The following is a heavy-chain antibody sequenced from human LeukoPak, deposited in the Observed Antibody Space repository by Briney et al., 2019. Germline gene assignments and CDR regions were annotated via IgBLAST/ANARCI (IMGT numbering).Heavy chain of an antibody. CDR1: GGTFSSYA. D-gene: IGHD5-24*01. CDR3: AKDVFRWAFDI. Sequence: SVKVSCKASGGTFSSYAISWVRQAPGQGLEWMGGIIPIFGTANYAQKFQGRVTITADESTSTAYMELNSLRAEDTAVYFCAKDVFRWAFDIWGQGTMVTVSS. CDR2: IIPIFGTA. J-gene: IGHJ3*02. V-gene: IGHV1-69*13.